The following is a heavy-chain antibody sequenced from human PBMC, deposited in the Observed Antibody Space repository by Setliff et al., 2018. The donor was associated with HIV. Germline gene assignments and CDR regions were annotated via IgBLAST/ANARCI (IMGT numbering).Heavy chain of an antibody. D-gene: IGHD3-22*01. V-gene: IGHV3-21*01. CDR3: AKIQNPQGYYYDSSGYYPHPGSPDY. J-gene: IGHJ4*02. Sequence: LRLSCAASGFTFSSYSMNWVRQAPGKGLEWVSSISSSSSYIYYADSVKGRFAISRDNSKNTLYLQMNSLRAEDTAVYYCAKIQNPQGYYYDSSGYYPHPGSPDYWGQGTLVTVSS. CDR1: GFTFSSYS. CDR2: ISSSSSYI.